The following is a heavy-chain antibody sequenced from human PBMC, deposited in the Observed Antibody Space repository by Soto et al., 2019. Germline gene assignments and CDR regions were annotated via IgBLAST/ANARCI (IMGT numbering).Heavy chain of an antibody. CDR3: ARQPKPYYFDY. D-gene: IGHD6-13*01. Sequence: QVQLVQSGAEVKKPGASVKVSCKASGYTFTSYAMHWVRQAPGQRLEWMGWINAGNGNTKYSQKFQGRVTITRDTSASTANMELSSLRSEDTAVYYCARQPKPYYFDYGGQGTLVTVSS. CDR2: INAGNGNT. CDR1: GYTFTSYA. J-gene: IGHJ4*02. V-gene: IGHV1-3*01.